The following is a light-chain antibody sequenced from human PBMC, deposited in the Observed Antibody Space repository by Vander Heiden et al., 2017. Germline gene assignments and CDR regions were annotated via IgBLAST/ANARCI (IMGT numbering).Light chain of an antibody. Sequence: VVLAPSPGTLSLSPGERATLSCRARQSVSSTYLAWYQQKPGQAPRLLIYGASSRATGIPDRFSGSGSGTDFTLTISRLEPEDFAVYYCQQYGSSRGTFGQGTKVEIK. CDR2: GAS. CDR3: QQYGSSRGT. V-gene: IGKV3-20*01. CDR1: QSVSSTY. J-gene: IGKJ1*01.